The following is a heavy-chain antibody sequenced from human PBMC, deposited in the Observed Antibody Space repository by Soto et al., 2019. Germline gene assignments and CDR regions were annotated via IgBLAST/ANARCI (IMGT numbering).Heavy chain of an antibody. Sequence: SETLSLTCTVSGASISSYYWSWIRQPPGKGLEWIGYIYYSGSTNYNPSLKSQVTISVDTSKNQFSLKLSSVTAADTAVYYCASSSGWPFFQHWGQGTLVTVSS. CDR1: GASISSYY. CDR3: ASSSGWPFFQH. J-gene: IGHJ1*01. V-gene: IGHV4-59*01. D-gene: IGHD6-19*01. CDR2: IYYSGST.